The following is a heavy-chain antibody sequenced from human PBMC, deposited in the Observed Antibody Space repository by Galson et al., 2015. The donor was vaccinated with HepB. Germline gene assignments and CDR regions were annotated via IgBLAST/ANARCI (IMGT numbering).Heavy chain of an antibody. CDR1: GGTFSSYA. CDR3: ARDADRNYYFDY. Sequence: SVKVSCKASGGTFSSYAISWVRQAPGQGLEWMGGIIPIFGTADYAQKFQGRVTITADESTSTAYMELSSLRSEDTAVYYCARDADRNYYFDYWGQGTLGTVSS. V-gene: IGHV1-69*13. CDR2: IIPIFGTA. J-gene: IGHJ4*02.